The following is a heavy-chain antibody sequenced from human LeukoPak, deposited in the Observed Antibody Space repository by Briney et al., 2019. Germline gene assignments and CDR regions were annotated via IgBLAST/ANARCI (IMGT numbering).Heavy chain of an antibody. CDR1: GFSFSNFW. Sequence: GGSLRLSCVASGFSFSNFWMTWVRQAPGKGLEWVANIKLDGSEKNYVDSVKGRFTISRDNTKNSLYLQMNSLRVEDTAVFYCARDQYDTWSRRGNFDSWGQGTLVIVSS. CDR3: ARDQYDTWSRRGNFDS. J-gene: IGHJ4*02. CDR2: IKLDGSEK. D-gene: IGHD3-3*01. V-gene: IGHV3-7*03.